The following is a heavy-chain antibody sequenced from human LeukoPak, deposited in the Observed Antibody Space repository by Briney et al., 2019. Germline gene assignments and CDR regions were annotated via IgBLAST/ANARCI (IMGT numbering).Heavy chain of an antibody. CDR1: GFTVSSNY. Sequence: GGSLRLSCAASGFTVSSNYMSWVRQAPGKGLEWVSGINWNGGSTGYADSVKGRFTISRDSAKNSLYLQMNSLRAEDTALYYCARNYGGYDGTDYWGQGTLVTVSS. V-gene: IGHV3-20*04. CDR3: ARNYGGYDGTDY. J-gene: IGHJ4*02. D-gene: IGHD5-12*01. CDR2: INWNGGST.